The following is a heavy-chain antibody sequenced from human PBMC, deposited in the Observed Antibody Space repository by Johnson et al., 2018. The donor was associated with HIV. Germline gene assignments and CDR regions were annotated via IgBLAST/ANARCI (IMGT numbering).Heavy chain of an antibody. CDR3: TTEGDAFDI. J-gene: IGHJ3*02. CDR1: GFTFDDYT. V-gene: IGHV3-15*01. Sequence: EVQLVESGGGVVQPGGSLRLSCAASGFTFDDYTMHWVRQAPGKGLEWVGRLKSKVDGGATDYAAPVKDRFTISRDDSKNTLYLQMSSLRTEDAAVYYCTTEGDAFDIWGQGTMVTVSS. CDR2: LKSKVDGGAT.